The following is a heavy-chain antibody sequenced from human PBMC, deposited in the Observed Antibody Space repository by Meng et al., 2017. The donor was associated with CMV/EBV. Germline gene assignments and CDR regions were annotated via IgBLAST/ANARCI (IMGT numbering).Heavy chain of an antibody. J-gene: IGHJ6*02. CDR2: ISYDGSNK. CDR1: GFTFSSYA. D-gene: IGHD3-16*02. Sequence: GESLKISCAASGFTFSSYAMHWVRQAPGKGLEWVAVISYDGSNKYYADSVKGRFTISRDNSKNTLYLQMNGLRAEDTAVYYCARDITPSPVNYYYYYGMDVWGQGTTVTVSS. CDR3: ARDITPSPVNYYYYYGMDV. V-gene: IGHV3-30-3*01.